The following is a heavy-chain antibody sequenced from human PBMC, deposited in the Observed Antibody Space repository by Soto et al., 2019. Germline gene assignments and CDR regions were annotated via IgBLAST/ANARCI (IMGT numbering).Heavy chain of an antibody. Sequence: PSETLSLTCAVYGGSFSGYYWSWIRQPPGKGLEWIGEINHSGSTNYNPSLKSRVTISVDTSKNQFSLKLSSVTAADTAVYYCARGAGTVFYYYGMDVWGQGTTVTV. CDR3: ARGAGTVFYYYGMDV. J-gene: IGHJ6*02. D-gene: IGHD6-19*01. CDR1: GGSFSGYY. V-gene: IGHV4-34*01. CDR2: INHSGST.